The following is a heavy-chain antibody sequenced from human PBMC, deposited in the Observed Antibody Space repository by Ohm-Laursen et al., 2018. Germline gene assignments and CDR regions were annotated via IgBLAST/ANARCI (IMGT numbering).Heavy chain of an antibody. CDR2: MNPNSGNT. CDR1: GYTFTSYD. V-gene: IGHV1-8*01. Sequence: SVKVSCKASGYTFTSYDINWVRQATGQGLEWMGWMNPNSGNTGYAQKFQGRVTMTRNTSISTAYMELRSLRSDDTAVYYCARDEPPNYYDSSGYYYRRYFQHWGQGTLVTVSS. J-gene: IGHJ1*01. D-gene: IGHD3-22*01. CDR3: ARDEPPNYYDSSGYYYRRYFQH.